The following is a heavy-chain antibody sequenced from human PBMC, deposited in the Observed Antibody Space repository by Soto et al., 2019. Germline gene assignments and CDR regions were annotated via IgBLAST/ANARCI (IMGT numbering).Heavy chain of an antibody. D-gene: IGHD5-18*01. Sequence: QVQLVQSGAEVKKTGASVKVSCKASGYTFASYGISWVRQAPGQGLEWMGWISAYNGNTNYAQNLQGRVTMTTDTSTSTDYMELRSLRSDDTAVYYCARSSGYSYGFDYWGQGTLVTVSS. CDR3: ARSSGYSYGFDY. J-gene: IGHJ4*02. CDR2: ISAYNGNT. CDR1: GYTFASYG. V-gene: IGHV1-18*01.